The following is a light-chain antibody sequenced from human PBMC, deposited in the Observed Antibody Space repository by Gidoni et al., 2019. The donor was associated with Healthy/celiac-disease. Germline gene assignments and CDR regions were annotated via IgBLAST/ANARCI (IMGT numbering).Light chain of an antibody. Sequence: DIQMTQSPPSLSASVGARVTITCRARQSISSYVNWYQQKPGKAPNLLIYAASSLQSGVPSRFSGSGSGTDFTLTISSLQPEDFATYYCQKSYSTFWTFGQGTKVEIK. CDR2: AAS. J-gene: IGKJ1*01. V-gene: IGKV1-39*01. CDR1: QSISSY. CDR3: QKSYSTFWT.